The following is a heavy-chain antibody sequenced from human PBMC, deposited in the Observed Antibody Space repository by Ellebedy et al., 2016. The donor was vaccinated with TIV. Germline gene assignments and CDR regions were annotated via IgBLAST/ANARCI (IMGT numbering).Heavy chain of an antibody. CDR2: IKEDGSEK. CDR3: TRDMYTGMEKSDK. Sequence: PGGSLRLSCTASGFSFGTFWMSWVRQAPGKGLEWVAKIKEDGSEKYYADSVKGRFSISRDNAKNSLYLEMNSLRVGDTALYFCTRDMYTGMEKSDKWGQGTLVTVSS. CDR1: GFSFGTFW. J-gene: IGHJ4*02. D-gene: IGHD5-18*01. V-gene: IGHV3-7*04.